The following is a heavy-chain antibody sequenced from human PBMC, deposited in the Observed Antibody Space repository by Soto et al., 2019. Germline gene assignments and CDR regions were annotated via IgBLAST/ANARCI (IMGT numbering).Heavy chain of an antibody. CDR2: IYYSGST. CDR1: GGSISSYY. J-gene: IGHJ4*02. D-gene: IGHD6-19*01. V-gene: IGHV4-59*01. Sequence: SETLSLTCTVSGGSISSYYWSWIRQPPGKGLEWIGYIYYSGSTNYNPSLKSRVTISVDTSKNQFSLKLSSVTAADTAVYYCARGIAVAGSYYFDYWGQGTLVTVSS. CDR3: ARGIAVAGSYYFDY.